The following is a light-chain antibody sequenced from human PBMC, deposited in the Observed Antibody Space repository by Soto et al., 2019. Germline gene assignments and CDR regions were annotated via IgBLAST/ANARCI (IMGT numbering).Light chain of an antibody. Sequence: QSVLTQPPSVSGAPGQSVTISCTGSSSNIGAGYDVHWYQQLPGTAPKLLIYGNSNRPSGVPDRFSGSKSGTSASLAITGLQAEDEADYYCQSYDSSLSGSDVFGPGTKVTVL. CDR2: GNS. V-gene: IGLV1-40*01. CDR1: SSNIGAGYD. CDR3: QSYDSSLSGSDV. J-gene: IGLJ1*01.